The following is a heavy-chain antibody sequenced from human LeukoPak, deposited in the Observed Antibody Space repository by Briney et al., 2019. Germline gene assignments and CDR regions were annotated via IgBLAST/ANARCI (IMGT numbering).Heavy chain of an antibody. Sequence: PGGSVRLSCAASGCTFSSYAMSWLRQATDKGLEWVSALTGSAVDPYSARSVKGRFTISRDTSKDTLYLKKNSLTVEDTTVYYCVKDRTPSPHSYDSSSSWGQGTLVTVS. D-gene: IGHD3-22*01. CDR3: VKDRTPSPHSYDSSSS. CDR2: LTGSAVDP. CDR1: GCTFSSYA. V-gene: IGHV3-23*01. J-gene: IGHJ5*02.